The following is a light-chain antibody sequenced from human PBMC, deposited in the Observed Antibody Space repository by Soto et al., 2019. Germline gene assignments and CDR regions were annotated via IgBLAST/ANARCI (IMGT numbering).Light chain of an antibody. J-gene: IGKJ2*01. CDR2: APS. Sequence: DIQMTQSPSSLSASVGVRVTITCRASQSISSYLNWYQKNPGTAPKLLIYAPSSLQSGVPSRFSDSRSWTDFTPTISSLQPEDFATYYCQQRYRTPYPLGQGTKLQIK. V-gene: IGKV1-39*01. CDR3: QQRYRTPYP. CDR1: QSISSY.